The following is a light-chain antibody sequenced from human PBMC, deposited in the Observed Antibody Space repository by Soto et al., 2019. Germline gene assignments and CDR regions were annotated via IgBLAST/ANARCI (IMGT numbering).Light chain of an antibody. CDR3: QQYVISPQP. CDR2: GTS. Sequence: IVLPQSPGTLSLSPGERATLSCRASQSVSSIYLAWYQQKPGQAPRLLIYGTSGRATGIPDRFSGSGSGTDFILTISRLEPEDIAVYYCQQYVISPQPSGQGTKVDIK. V-gene: IGKV3-20*01. J-gene: IGKJ1*01. CDR1: QSVSSIY.